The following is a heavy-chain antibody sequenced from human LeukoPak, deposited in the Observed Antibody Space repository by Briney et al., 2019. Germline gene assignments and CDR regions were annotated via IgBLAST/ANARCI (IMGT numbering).Heavy chain of an antibody. V-gene: IGHV1-2*02. CDR2: INPNSGDT. Sequence: ASVKVSCKASGYTFTDYYMHWVRQAPGQGLEWMGWINPNSGDTNYAQKFQGRVTVTRDTSISTAYMELGRLRSDDTAVYYCARGGLRGSYYEYFHHWGQGTLVSVSS. D-gene: IGHD1-26*01. CDR3: ARGGLRGSYYEYFHH. CDR1: GYTFTDYY. J-gene: IGHJ1*01.